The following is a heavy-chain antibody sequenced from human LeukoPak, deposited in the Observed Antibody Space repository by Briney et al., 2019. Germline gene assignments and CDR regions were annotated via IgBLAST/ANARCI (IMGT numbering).Heavy chain of an antibody. V-gene: IGHV3-30*03. J-gene: IGHJ4*02. CDR3: ARGYGENSDYHLKY. D-gene: IGHD4-11*01. CDR1: GFTFNSYV. Sequence: GGSLRLSCAASGFTFNSYVMHWVRQAPGKGPEWGAVIEYDENRKFYEDSVKGRFTVSRDNSKNMLYLQMNSLTTEDTAVYYCARGYGENSDYHLKYWGQGTLVTVSS. CDR2: IEYDENRK.